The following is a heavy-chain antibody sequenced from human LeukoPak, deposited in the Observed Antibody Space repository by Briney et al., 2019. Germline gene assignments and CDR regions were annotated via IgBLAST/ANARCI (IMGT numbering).Heavy chain of an antibody. D-gene: IGHD3-10*01. CDR1: GFTFSSYA. CDR2: ISGSGGST. Sequence: GGSLRLSCAASGFTFSSYAMSWVRQAPGKGLEWVSAISGSGGSTYYADSVKGRFTISRDNSKNTLYLQMNSLRAEDTAVYYWAKDTFGYYGSGRLPPRGDDAFDIWGQATMVTVSS. J-gene: IGHJ3*02. V-gene: IGHV3-23*01. CDR3: AKDTFGYYGSGRLPPRGDDAFDI.